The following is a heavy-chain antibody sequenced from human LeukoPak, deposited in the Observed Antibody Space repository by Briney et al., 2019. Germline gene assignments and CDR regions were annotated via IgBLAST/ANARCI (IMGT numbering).Heavy chain of an antibody. CDR1: GFTFSGSA. J-gene: IGHJ5*02. CDR2: IRSKANSYAT. V-gene: IGHV3-73*01. Sequence: GGSLRLSCAASGFTFSGSAMHWVRQASGKGLEWVGRIRSKANSYATAYAVSVKGRFTISRDDSKNTAYLQMNSLKTEDTAVYYCTRHPDIVVVVAGSRVNWFDPWGQGTLVTVSS. D-gene: IGHD2-15*01. CDR3: TRHPDIVVVVAGSRVNWFDP.